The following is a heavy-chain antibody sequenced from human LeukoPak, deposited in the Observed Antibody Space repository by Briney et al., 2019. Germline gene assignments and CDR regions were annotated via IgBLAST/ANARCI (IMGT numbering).Heavy chain of an antibody. CDR3: GGLAVGY. Sequence: GGSLRLSCAASGFTFSSYSMNWVRQAPGKGLEWLTFIRSDGSDKYYADSVKGRFTISRDNSRNTLYLQMNSLRPEDTAVYYCGGLAVGYWGQGTLVTVSS. V-gene: IGHV3-30*02. D-gene: IGHD2-15*01. CDR1: GFTFSSYS. CDR2: IRSDGSDK. J-gene: IGHJ4*02.